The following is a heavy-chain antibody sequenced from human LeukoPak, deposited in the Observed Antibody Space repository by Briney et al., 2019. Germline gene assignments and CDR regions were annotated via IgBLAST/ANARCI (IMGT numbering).Heavy chain of an antibody. CDR2: ISGSGGST. D-gene: IGHD3-22*01. Sequence: PGGSLRLSCAASGFTFSSYAMSWVRQAPGKGLEWVSAISGSGGSTYYADSVKGRFTISRDNSKNTLYLQMNSPRAEDTAVYYCAKENRPNYYDSSGYYYYWGQGTLVTVSS. J-gene: IGHJ4*02. CDR1: GFTFSSYA. CDR3: AKENRPNYYDSSGYYYY. V-gene: IGHV3-23*01.